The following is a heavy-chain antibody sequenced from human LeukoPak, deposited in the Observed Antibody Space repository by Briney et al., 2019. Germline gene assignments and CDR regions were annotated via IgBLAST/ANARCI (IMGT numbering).Heavy chain of an antibody. D-gene: IGHD6-13*01. CDR1: GFTFSSYE. V-gene: IGHV3-48*03. CDR3: ARVMAIAAAGGDAFDI. Sequence: PGGSLRLSCAASGFTFSSYEMNWVRQAPGKGLEWVSYISSSGSTIYYADSVKGRFTISRDNAKNSLYLQMNSLRAEDTAVYYCARVMAIAAAGGDAFDIWGQGIMVTVSS. CDR2: ISSSGSTI. J-gene: IGHJ3*02.